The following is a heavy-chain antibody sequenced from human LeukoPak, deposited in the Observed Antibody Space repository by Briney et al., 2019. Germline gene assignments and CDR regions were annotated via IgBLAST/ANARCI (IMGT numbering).Heavy chain of an antibody. D-gene: IGHD3-22*01. CDR2: IIPIFGTA. CDR1: GGTFSSDA. CDR3: GRSGYFSRSGYYFDY. J-gene: IGHJ4*02. Sequence: ASVKVSCKASGGTFSSDAISCVRQAPGQGREWMGGIIPIFGTADYAQKFEGRVTITPEKSTSTAYMELSRLRSEATAVYYCGRSGYFSRSGYYFDYWGQGTLVTVSS. V-gene: IGHV1-69*06.